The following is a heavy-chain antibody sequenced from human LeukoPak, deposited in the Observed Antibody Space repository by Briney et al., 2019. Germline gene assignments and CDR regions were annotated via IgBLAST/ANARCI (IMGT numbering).Heavy chain of an antibody. CDR1: GGSISSYY. CDR3: ARDHYGGSGSYLSGFDP. J-gene: IGHJ5*02. V-gene: IGHV4-59*01. CDR2: IYYSGST. Sequence: SETLSLTCTVSGGSISSYYWSWIRQPPGKGLEWIGYIYYSGSTNYNSSLKSRVTISVDTSKNQFSLKLSSVTAADTAVYYCARDHYGGSGSYLSGFDPWGQGTLVTVSS. D-gene: IGHD1-26*01.